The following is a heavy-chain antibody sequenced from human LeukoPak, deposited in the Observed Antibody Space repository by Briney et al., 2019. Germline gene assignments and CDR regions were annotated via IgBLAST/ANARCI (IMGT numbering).Heavy chain of an antibody. D-gene: IGHD3-22*01. V-gene: IGHV4-39*07. CDR1: GGSISSSSYF. CDR2: IYYSGST. J-gene: IGHJ4*02. Sequence: SETLSLTCTVSGGSISSSSYFWGWIRQPPGKGLEWIGNIYYSGSTYYNPSLKSRVTISVDTSKNQFSLKLSSVTAADTAVYYCARVSKYYYDSSAYYLFDYWGQGTLVTVPS. CDR3: ARVSKYYYDSSAYYLFDY.